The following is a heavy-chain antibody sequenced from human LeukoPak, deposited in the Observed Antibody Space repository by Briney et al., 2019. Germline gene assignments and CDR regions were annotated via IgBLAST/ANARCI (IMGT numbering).Heavy chain of an antibody. CDR3: ARALYSSGWYSRNWFDP. CDR2: IYYSGST. V-gene: IGHV4-39*07. Sequence: SETLSLTCTVSGGSISSSSYYWGWIRQPPGEGLEWIGSIYYSGSTYYNPSLKSRVTISVDTSKNQFSLKLSSVTAADTAVYYCARALYSSGWYSRNWFDPWGQGTLVTVSS. D-gene: IGHD6-19*01. CDR1: GGSISSSSYY. J-gene: IGHJ5*02.